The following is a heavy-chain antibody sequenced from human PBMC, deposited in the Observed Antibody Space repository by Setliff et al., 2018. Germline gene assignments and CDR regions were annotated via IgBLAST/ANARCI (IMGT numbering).Heavy chain of an antibody. V-gene: IGHV4-59*08. Sequence: SETLSLTCSVSGGAVSGDYWTWIRQPPGKGLEYIGYIYYSGSTNYNPSLKSRVTISVDTSKNQFSLTLSSVTAADTAVYYCARLPNYVWGSPVDYWGQGTLVTVS. J-gene: IGHJ4*02. CDR2: IYYSGST. CDR1: GGAVSGDY. D-gene: IGHD3-16*01. CDR3: ARLPNYVWGSPVDY.